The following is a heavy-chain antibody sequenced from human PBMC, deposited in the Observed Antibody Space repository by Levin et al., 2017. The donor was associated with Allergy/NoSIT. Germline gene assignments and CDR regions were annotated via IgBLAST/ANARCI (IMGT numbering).Heavy chain of an antibody. J-gene: IGHJ6*02. CDR3: AKEGIVVVPAAIEDIEEETDLQRTNYYYYGMDV. V-gene: IGHV3-23*01. D-gene: IGHD2-2*02. Sequence: GESLKISCAASGFTFSSYAMSWVRQAPGKGLEWVSAISGSGGSTYYADSVKGRFTISRDNSKNTLYLQMNSLRAEDTAVYYCAKEGIVVVPAAIEDIEEETDLQRTNYYYYGMDVWGQGTTVTVSS. CDR2: ISGSGGST. CDR1: GFTFSSYA.